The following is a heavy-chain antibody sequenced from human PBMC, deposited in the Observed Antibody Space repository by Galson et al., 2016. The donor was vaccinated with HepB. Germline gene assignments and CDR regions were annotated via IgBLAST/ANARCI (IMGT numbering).Heavy chain of an antibody. Sequence: SLRLSCAASGFTVSSNYMTWVRQAPGKGLEWVSLISSGSTYIYYADSVRGRFTISRDNAGNSLYLQMNTLRADDTAVYYCARASGGGYDWDYYYGMDVWGKGTTVTVSS. CDR3: ARASGGGYDWDYYYGMDV. V-gene: IGHV3-21*01. CDR1: GFTVSSNY. CDR2: ISSGSTYI. J-gene: IGHJ6*04. D-gene: IGHD5-12*01.